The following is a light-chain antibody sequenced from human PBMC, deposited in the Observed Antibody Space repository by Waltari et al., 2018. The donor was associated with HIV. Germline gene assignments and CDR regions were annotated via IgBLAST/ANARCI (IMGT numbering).Light chain of an antibody. CDR3: QQSFNVPLYT. V-gene: IGKV1-39*01. CDR2: GAS. J-gene: IGKJ2*01. CDR1: QSIDNY. Sequence: DIQMTQSPSSLSASVGDRVTITCRASQSIDNYLNWYQHRPGKAPKVLIYGASNFESGVPSRFSGSGSGTDFTLTITSLQPDDFATYYCQQSFNVPLYTFGQGTRLE.